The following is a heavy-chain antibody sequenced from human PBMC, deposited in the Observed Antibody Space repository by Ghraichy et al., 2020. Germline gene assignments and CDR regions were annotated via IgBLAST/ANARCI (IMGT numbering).Heavy chain of an antibody. J-gene: IGHJ4*02. CDR2: IYSGGST. CDR3: ARAAISGYTNSDQYTRQILYYFDY. CDR1: GFTVSSNY. D-gene: IGHD2/OR15-2a*01. V-gene: IGHV3-53*01. Sequence: LSLTCAASGFTVSSNYMSWVRQAPGKGLEWVSVIYSGGSTYYADSVKGRFTISRDSSKNTLYLQMNSLRAEDTALYYCARAAISGYTNSDQYTRQILYYFDYWGQGTLVAVSS.